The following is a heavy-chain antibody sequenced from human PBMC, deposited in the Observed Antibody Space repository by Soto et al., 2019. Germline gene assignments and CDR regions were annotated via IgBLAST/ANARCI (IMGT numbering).Heavy chain of an antibody. D-gene: IGHD6-19*01. V-gene: IGHV6-1*01. J-gene: IGHJ2*01. Sequence: QVQLQQSGPGLVNPSQTLSLMCDFSGDSVSSVTATWSWIRQSPSRGLEWLGRTYYRSKWYYDYAVYVQSRIVIPPDTSKNQLTLDLNSVTPEDTAVYFWAQDGSGFPWYFDVWGRGTLVTVSS. CDR2: TYYRSKWYY. CDR3: AQDGSGFPWYFDV. CDR1: GDSVSSVTAT.